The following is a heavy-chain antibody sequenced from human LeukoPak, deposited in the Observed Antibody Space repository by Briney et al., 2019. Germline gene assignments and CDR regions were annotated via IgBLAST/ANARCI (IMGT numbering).Heavy chain of an antibody. J-gene: IGHJ4*02. CDR2: IYTSGRT. V-gene: IGHV4-61*02. D-gene: IGHD2-2*01. CDR3: VRENARSVPTAVSPLDD. Sequence: SETLSPTCTVSGGSIGSGTYYWTWIRQPPGKGLEWIWRIYTSGRTDYNPSLKSRVTISADTSKNLFSLNLSSVTAADTAMYYCVRENARSVPTAVSPLDDWGQGTLVTVSS. CDR1: GGSIGSGTYY.